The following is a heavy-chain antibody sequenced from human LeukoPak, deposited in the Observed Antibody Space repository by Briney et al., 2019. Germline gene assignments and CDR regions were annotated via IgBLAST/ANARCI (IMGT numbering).Heavy chain of an antibody. CDR1: GFTFSSYW. CDR2: IKQDGSEK. V-gene: IGHV3-7*01. CDR3: ARTGQDCGGDCYYSSFDY. D-gene: IGHD2-21*02. Sequence: AGGSLRLSCAASGFTFSSYWMSWVRQAPGKGLEWVANIKQDGSEKYYVDSVKGRFTISRDNAKNSQYLQMNSLRAEDTAVYYCARTGQDCGGDCYYSSFDYWGQGTLVPVSS. J-gene: IGHJ4*02.